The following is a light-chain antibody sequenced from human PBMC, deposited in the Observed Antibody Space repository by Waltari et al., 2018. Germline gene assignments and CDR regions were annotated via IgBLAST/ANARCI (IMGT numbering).Light chain of an antibody. CDR1: SSDVGGYNF. V-gene: IGLV2-14*01. Sequence: QSALTQPASVSGSPGQSITISCPGTSSDVGGYNFVSWYQQDPGKAPTLIIYAVYNRPSGVSNRFSGSKSGNRASLTISGLQTEDEADYYCSSYTSRGTLVFGGGTKLTVL. CDR2: AVY. CDR3: SSYTSRGTLV. J-gene: IGLJ2*01.